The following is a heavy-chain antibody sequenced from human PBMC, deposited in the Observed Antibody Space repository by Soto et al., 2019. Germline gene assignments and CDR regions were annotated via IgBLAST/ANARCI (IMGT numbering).Heavy chain of an antibody. CDR1: GFTFSTYA. D-gene: IGHD6-19*01. J-gene: IGHJ1*01. V-gene: IGHV3-23*01. Sequence: GGSLRLSCAASGFTFSTYAMSWVRQAPGKGLEWVSAISGSPSSTYYADPVKGRFTISRDNSKNTLYLQMNSLRAEDTAVYYCARDGSGYSSGWDEYFQHWGPGTLVTVSS. CDR2: ISGSPSST. CDR3: ARDGSGYSSGWDEYFQH.